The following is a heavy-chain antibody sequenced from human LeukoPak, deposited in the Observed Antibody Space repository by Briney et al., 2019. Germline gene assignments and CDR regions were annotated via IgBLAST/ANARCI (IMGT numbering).Heavy chain of an antibody. Sequence: GGSLRLSCAASGFTFSSYSMNWVRQAPGKGLEWVSSISSSSSYIYYADSVKGRFTISRDNAKNSLYLQMNSLRAEDTAVYYCACMGGFASSGYPSDYWGQGTLVTVSS. CDR2: ISSSSSYI. D-gene: IGHD3-22*01. J-gene: IGHJ4*02. V-gene: IGHV3-21*01. CDR1: GFTFSSYS. CDR3: ACMGGFASSGYPSDY.